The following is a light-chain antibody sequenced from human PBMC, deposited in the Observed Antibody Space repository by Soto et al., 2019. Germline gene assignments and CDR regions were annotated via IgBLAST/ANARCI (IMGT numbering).Light chain of an antibody. Sequence: DIQMTQSPSSLSASVGNRVTITCQASQDIATYLNWYQQKPGKAPNLLIYDASNLQSGVPSRFSGSASGTEFTLTISSLQPEDFATYYCLQHNIYPLTFGQGTRLE. J-gene: IGKJ5*01. V-gene: IGKV1-17*01. CDR3: LQHNIYPLT. CDR1: QDIATY. CDR2: DAS.